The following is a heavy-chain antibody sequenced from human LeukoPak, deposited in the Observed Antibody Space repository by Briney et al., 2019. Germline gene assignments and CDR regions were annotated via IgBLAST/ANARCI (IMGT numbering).Heavy chain of an antibody. CDR3: AREAEMATLFLGRWDYFDY. V-gene: IGHV4-59*12. CDR1: GGSISSYY. J-gene: IGHJ4*02. CDR2: IYYSGST. D-gene: IGHD5-24*01. Sequence: SETLSLTCTVSGGSISSYYWSWIRQPPGKGLEWIGYIYYSGSTNYNPSLKSRVTISVDTSKNQFSLKLSSVTAADTAVYYCAREAEMATLFLGRWDYFDYWGQGTLVTVSS.